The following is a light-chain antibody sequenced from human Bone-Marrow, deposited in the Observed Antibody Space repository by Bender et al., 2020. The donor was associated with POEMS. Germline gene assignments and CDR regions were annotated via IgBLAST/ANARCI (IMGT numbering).Light chain of an antibody. J-gene: IGLJ2*01. V-gene: IGLV2-23*01. CDR3: CSKASPGVV. CDR1: TSDVGSYDL. CDR2: EGS. Sequence: QSALTQSASVSGSPGQSISISCTGTTSDVGSYDLVSWYQLHPGTAPKLLIYEGSKRPSGISNRFSGSKSGNTASLTISGLQAEDEADYYCCSKASPGVVFGGGTKLTVL.